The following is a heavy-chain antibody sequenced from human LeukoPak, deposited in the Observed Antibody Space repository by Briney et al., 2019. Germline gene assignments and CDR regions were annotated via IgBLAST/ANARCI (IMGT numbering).Heavy chain of an antibody. D-gene: IGHD2-15*01. V-gene: IGHV3-72*01. CDR3: ARISDMVDAFDM. J-gene: IGHJ3*02. CDR2: IRNKVNSHTT. Sequence: PGGSLRLSCAASGFTFSDHYMDWVRQAPGKGLESVGRIRNKVNSHTTEYAASVKGRFTISRDDSKNSLYLQMNSLKTEDTAVYFCARISDMVDAFDMWGPGTMVIVSS. CDR1: GFTFSDHY.